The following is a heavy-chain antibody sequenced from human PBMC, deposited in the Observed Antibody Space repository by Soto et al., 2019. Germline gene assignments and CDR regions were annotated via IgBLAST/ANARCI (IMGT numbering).Heavy chain of an antibody. Sequence: GSLRLSCAASGFTFSSYAMSWVRQAPGKGLEWVSVIRSSGDRTYYADSVKGRFTISRDNSKDTLYMQMNSLRAEDTAVYYCAKQQGPGTPYYYAMDVWGQGTTVTVSS. J-gene: IGHJ6*02. CDR3: AKQQGPGTPYYYAMDV. V-gene: IGHV3-23*01. D-gene: IGHD1-1*01. CDR2: IRSSGDRT. CDR1: GFTFSSYA.